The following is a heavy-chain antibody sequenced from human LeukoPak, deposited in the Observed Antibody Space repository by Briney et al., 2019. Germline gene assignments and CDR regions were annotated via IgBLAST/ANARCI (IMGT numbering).Heavy chain of an antibody. CDR2: ISGSGGST. CDR1: GFTFSSYG. Sequence: GGSLRLSCAASGFTFSSYGMSWVRQAPGKGLEWVSAISGSGGSTYYADSVKDRFTISRDNAKNSLYLQMNSLRAEDTAVYYCAYTVTTGYWGQGTLVTVSS. D-gene: IGHD4-11*01. J-gene: IGHJ4*02. CDR3: AYTVTTGY. V-gene: IGHV3-23*01.